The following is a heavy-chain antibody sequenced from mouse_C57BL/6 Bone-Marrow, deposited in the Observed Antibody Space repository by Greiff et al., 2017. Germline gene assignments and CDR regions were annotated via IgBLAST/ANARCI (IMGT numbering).Heavy chain of an antibody. CDR3: ARSHYYGSSSFDY. V-gene: IGHV1-18*01. J-gene: IGHJ2*01. CDR2: INPNNGGT. CDR1: GYTFTDYN. D-gene: IGHD1-1*01. Sequence: VQLKQSGPELVKPGASVKIPCKASGYTFTDYNMDWVKQSHGKSLEWIGDINPNNGGTIYNQKFKGKATLTVDKSSSTAYMELRSLTSEDTAVYYCARSHYYGSSSFDYWGQGTTLTVSS.